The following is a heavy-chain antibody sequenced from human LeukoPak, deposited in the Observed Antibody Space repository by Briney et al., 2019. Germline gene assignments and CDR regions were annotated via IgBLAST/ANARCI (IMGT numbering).Heavy chain of an antibody. J-gene: IGHJ4*02. Sequence: ASVKVSCKASGYPFSKYGISSVRQAPGQGLEWMGWVSSYNGNTDYAQKLQGRVTMTTDTSTTTAYMELRSLRADDTAKYYCVRDSFISRCAAEYWGQGTLVTVSS. CDR3: VRDSFISRCAAEY. CDR1: GYPFSKYG. D-gene: IGHD3-3*02. V-gene: IGHV1-18*01. CDR2: VSSYNGNT.